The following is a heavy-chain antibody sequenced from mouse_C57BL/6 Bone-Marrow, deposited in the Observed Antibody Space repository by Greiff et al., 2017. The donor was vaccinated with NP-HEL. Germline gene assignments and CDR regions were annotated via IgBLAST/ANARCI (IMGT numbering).Heavy chain of an antibody. CDR2: INSDGGST. CDR3: ARRVYYGNFEDY. D-gene: IGHD2-1*01. V-gene: IGHV5-2*03. CDR1: EYEFPSHD. Sequence: DVMLVKSGGGLVQPGESLKLSCESNEYEFPSHDMSWVRKTPEKRLELVAAINSDGGSTYYPDTMERRFIISRDNTKKTLYLQMSSLRSEDTALYYCARRVYYGNFEDYWGQGTTLTVSS. J-gene: IGHJ2*01.